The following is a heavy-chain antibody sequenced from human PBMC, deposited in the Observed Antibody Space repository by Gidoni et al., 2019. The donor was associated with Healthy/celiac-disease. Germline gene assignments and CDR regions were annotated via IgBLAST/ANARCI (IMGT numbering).Heavy chain of an antibody. D-gene: IGHD3-22*01. J-gene: IGHJ4*02. Sequence: EVQLVQSGAEVKKPGESLRISCKGSGSSFTSYWISWVRQMPGKGLEWMGRIDPSDSYTNYSPSFQGHVTISADKSISTAYLQWSSLKASDTAMYYCAREGVWGYYDSSGYYPLDYWGQGTLVIVSS. CDR3: AREGVWGYYDSSGYYPLDY. V-gene: IGHV5-10-1*03. CDR1: GSSFTSYW. CDR2: IDPSDSYT.